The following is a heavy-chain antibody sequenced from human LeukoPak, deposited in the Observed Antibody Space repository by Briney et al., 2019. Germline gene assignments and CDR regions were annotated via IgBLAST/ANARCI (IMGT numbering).Heavy chain of an antibody. CDR3: ARDLRPTQAAAGTRRFYYYYMDV. CDR1: GFTFSSYA. V-gene: IGHV3-23*01. D-gene: IGHD6-13*01. J-gene: IGHJ6*03. Sequence: GGSLRLSCAASGFTFSSYAMSWVRQAPGKGLEWVSAISGSGGSTYYADSVKGRFTISRDNSKNTLYLQMNSLRAEDTAVYYCARDLRPTQAAAGTRRFYYYYMDVWGKGTTVTVSS. CDR2: ISGSGGST.